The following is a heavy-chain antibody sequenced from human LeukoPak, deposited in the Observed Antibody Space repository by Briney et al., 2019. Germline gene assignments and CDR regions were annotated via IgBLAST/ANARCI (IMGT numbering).Heavy chain of an antibody. Sequence: PSETLSLTCTVSGDSINIEYWSWIRQPPGKGLEWVGYIHHSGSGTNYSPSLKSRLTISVDTSKRQISLKLSSVAAADTALYYCATLRGASTAVFDSWGQGILVTASS. V-gene: IGHV4-4*09. CDR1: GDSINIEY. CDR2: IHHSGSGT. CDR3: ATLRGASTAVFDS. D-gene: IGHD2-21*02. J-gene: IGHJ4*02.